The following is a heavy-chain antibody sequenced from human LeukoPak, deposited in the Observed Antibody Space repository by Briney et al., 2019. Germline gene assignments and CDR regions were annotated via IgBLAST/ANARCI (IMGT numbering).Heavy chain of an antibody. V-gene: IGHV3-30*02. CDR3: AKDGTWYSSDWYNDY. J-gene: IGHJ4*02. Sequence: GGSLRLSCAASWFNVHRYDMTWVRQPPGKGLEWVAFIRYDGSNKYYAASVKGRFTISRDYYKNPLYVQMNSLSAEATAVYYCAKDGTWYSSDWYNDYWGQGTLVTVSS. CDR2: IRYDGSNK. D-gene: IGHD6-19*01. CDR1: WFNVHRYD.